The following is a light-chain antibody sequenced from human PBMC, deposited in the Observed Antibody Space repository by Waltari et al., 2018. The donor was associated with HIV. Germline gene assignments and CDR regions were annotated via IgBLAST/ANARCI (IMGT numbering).Light chain of an antibody. CDR1: QTIISNY. V-gene: IGKV3-20*01. CDR2: DAS. J-gene: IGKJ2*01. Sequence: EPVLTQSPGTLSLSSGERATLSCRASQTIISNYLAWYQHKPGLPPRLLIYDASTRAAGIPDRFSGGGSGTDFTLTISRLEPEDFAIYFCQQYEASPPMYTFGQGTRLEV. CDR3: QQYEASPPMYT.